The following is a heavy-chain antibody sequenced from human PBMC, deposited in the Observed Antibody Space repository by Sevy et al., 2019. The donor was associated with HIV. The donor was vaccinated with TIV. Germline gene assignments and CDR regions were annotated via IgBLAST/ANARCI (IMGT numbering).Heavy chain of an antibody. D-gene: IGHD3-16*01. J-gene: IGHJ3*02. CDR3: AKEGYRLPGADAIDI. Sequence: GGSLRLSCAASGFTFSYYAMTWVRQAPGKGLEWVPAVSGSGDTTYYAESVKGRFTISRDNSRVTLYLQINSLRAEDTAIYFCAKEGYRLPGADAIDIWGQGTMVTVSS. CDR1: GFTFSYYA. CDR2: VSGSGDTT. V-gene: IGHV3-23*01.